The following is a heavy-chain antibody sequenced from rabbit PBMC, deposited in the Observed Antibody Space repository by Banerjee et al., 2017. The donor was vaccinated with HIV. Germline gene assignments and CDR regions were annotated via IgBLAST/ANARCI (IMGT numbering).Heavy chain of an antibody. V-gene: IGHV1S45*01. Sequence: QEQLEESGGDLVSPAGSLTLTCTASGFSFSRTDWICWLRQAPGKGLEWIACIVPDSSGSTFYANWAEGRFTVSKASSTTVTLQMTSLTAADTATYFCARGPADASDNWSYYFNLWGPGTLVTVS. CDR3: ARGPADASDNWSYYFNL. CDR1: GFSFSRTDW. CDR2: IVPDSSGST. J-gene: IGHJ4*01. D-gene: IGHD6-1*01.